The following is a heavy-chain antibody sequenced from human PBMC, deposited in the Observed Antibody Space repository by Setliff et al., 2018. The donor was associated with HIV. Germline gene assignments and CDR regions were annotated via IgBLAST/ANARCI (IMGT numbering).Heavy chain of an antibody. CDR2: IYYNGNA. J-gene: IGHJ6*03. V-gene: IGHV4-59*11. D-gene: IGHD5-18*01. CDR1: GGSITGHY. CDR3: ARVPRDTGLAKGYMYNMDV. Sequence: SETLSLTCTVSGGSITGHYWSWIRRPPGKGLEWIAFIYYNGNAAYNPSLGSRVTISIDTSRKQFSLKVSAVTAADTAVYYCARVPRDTGLAKGYMYNMDVWGKGTTVTVSS.